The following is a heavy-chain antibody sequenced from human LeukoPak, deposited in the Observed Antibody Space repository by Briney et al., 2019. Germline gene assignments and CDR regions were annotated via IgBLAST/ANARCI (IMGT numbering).Heavy chain of an antibody. Sequence: GGSLRLSCAASGFSFTSSWMSWVRQAPGKGLEWVANIKQDGSEKYYVDSVKGRFTISRDNAKNSLHLQMNSLRAEDTAVYYCARDRDSSSLVVYGAFDIWGQGTMVTVSS. V-gene: IGHV3-7*01. J-gene: IGHJ3*02. CDR1: GFSFTSSW. CDR3: ARDRDSSSLVVYGAFDI. CDR2: IKQDGSEK. D-gene: IGHD6-6*01.